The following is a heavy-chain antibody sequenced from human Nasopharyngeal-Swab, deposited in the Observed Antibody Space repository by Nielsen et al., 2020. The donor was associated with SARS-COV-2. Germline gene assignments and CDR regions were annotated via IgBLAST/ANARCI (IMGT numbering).Heavy chain of an antibody. CDR3: AREKYCSSTSCYAWAPYNWFDP. CDR2: IYYSGST. J-gene: IGHJ5*02. Sequence: SETLSLTCTVSGGSISSGDYYWSWIRQPPGKGLEWIGYIYYSGSTYYNPSPKSRVTISVDTSKNQFSLKLSSVTAADTAVYYCAREKYCSSTSCYAWAPYNWFDPWGQGTLVTVSS. V-gene: IGHV4-30-4*01. CDR1: GGSISSGDYY. D-gene: IGHD2-2*01.